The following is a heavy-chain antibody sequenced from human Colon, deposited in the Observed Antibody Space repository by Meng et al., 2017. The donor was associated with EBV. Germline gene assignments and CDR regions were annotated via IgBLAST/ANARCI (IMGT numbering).Heavy chain of an antibody. CDR3: ARGDLDGDCYYCLDF. J-gene: IGHJ4*02. Sequence: QWRWPGSGPGLVNLSETLSLTCSVSGDSVSNKNKYWGWIRQPPGKGLEWIGNIYYSGRTNYNPSLTSRVAISVDTSKNQFSLRLNSVTAADSAIYSCARGDLDGDCYYCLDFWGQGALVTVSS. CDR1: GDSVSNKNKY. D-gene: IGHD2-21*02. CDR2: IYYSGRT. V-gene: IGHV4-39*07.